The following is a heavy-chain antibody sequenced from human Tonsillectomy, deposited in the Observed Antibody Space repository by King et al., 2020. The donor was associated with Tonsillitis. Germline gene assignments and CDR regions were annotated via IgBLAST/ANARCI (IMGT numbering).Heavy chain of an antibody. J-gene: IGHJ4*02. CDR2: ISYDGSSK. Sequence: VQLVESGGGVVQPGRSLRLSCAASGFTFSSYGMHWVRQAPGKGLEWVAVISYDGSSKYYADSVKGRFTISRDNSKNTLYLQMNSLRAEDTAVYYCAKDYDFWSGYSNYWGQGTLVTVSS. CDR1: GFTFSSYG. CDR3: AKDYDFWSGYSNY. D-gene: IGHD3-3*01. V-gene: IGHV3-30*18.